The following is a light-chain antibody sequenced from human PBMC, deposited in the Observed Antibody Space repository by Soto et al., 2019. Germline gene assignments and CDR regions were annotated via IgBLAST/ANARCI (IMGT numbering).Light chain of an antibody. J-gene: IGLJ1*01. Sequence: QSVLTQPASVSGSPGQSITVSCTGTSSDVGGYNFVSWYQQHPGKAPKLLIYDVANRPSGVSHRFSASKSDNTASLTISGLRTEDEADYYCSSYSSTSALVFGTGTKVTVL. CDR3: SSYSSTSALV. CDR1: SSDVGGYNF. CDR2: DVA. V-gene: IGLV2-14*01.